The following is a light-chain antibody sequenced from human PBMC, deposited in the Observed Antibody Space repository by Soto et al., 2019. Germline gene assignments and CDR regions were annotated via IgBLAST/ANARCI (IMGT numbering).Light chain of an antibody. V-gene: IGKV3-20*01. CDR1: QSVSSSY. J-gene: IGKJ2*01. Sequence: EIVLTQSPGTLSLSPGERATLSCRASQSVSSSYLAWYQQKPGQAPRLLIYGASSRATGIPDRFRGSGSGTDFTLTISRLEPEDFAVYYCQQYGSSPRTFGQGTKLEMK. CDR3: QQYGSSPRT. CDR2: GAS.